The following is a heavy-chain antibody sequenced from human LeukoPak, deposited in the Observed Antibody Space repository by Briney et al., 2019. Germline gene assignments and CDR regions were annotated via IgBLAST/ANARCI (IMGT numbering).Heavy chain of an antibody. CDR2: IKQDGSEK. CDR3: ARESSSWHRVNFDY. J-gene: IGHJ4*02. D-gene: IGHD6-13*01. Sequence: GGSLRLSCAASGFTFSSYWMSWVRQAPGKGLEWVANIKQDGSEKYYVDSVKGRFTISRDNAKNSLYLQMNSLRAEDTAVYYCARESSSWHRVNFDYWGQGTLVTVSS. CDR1: GFTFSSYW. V-gene: IGHV3-7*01.